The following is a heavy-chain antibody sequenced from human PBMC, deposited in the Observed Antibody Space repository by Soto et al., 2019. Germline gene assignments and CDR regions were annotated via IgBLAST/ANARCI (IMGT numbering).Heavy chain of an antibody. CDR1: GTIFSSYT. D-gene: IGHD3-16*01. CDR3: ARGLGGRMDA. CDR2: IIPMLGET. V-gene: IGHV1-69*08. Sequence: QVQLVQSGAEVKKPGSSVRVSCKASGTIFSSYTISWVRQAPGQGLEWMGRIIPMLGETNSAQKFQGRVTLTADKSTNTAYMELNRLRLEDTALYYCARGLGGRMDAWGQGTTVTVSS. J-gene: IGHJ6*02.